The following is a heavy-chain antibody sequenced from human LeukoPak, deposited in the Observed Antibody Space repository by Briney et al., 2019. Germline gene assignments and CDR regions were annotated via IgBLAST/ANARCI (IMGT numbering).Heavy chain of an antibody. CDR2: IYPGDSDT. CDR3: ARLSGSYWDYFDY. J-gene: IGHJ4*02. D-gene: IGHD1-26*01. Sequence: PGGSLRLSCKGSRYTFTSYWIGWVRQMPGKGLEWMGIIYPGDSDTRYSPSFQGQVTISADKSTSTAYLQWSSLKASDTAMYYCARLSGSYWDYFDYWGRGTLVTVSS. CDR1: RYTFTSYW. V-gene: IGHV5-51*01.